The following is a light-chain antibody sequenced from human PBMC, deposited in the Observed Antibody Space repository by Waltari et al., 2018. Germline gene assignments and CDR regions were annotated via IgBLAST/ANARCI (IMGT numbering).Light chain of an antibody. CDR2: LNT. V-gene: IGLV1-40*01. Sequence: YDVHWYQQLPGTAPKLLIYLNTRRPSGVPDRFSGSRPGTSASLAITGLQAEDEADYYCQSYDSGHLVFGGGTKLTVL. J-gene: IGLJ2*01. CDR1: YD. CDR3: QSYDSGHLV.